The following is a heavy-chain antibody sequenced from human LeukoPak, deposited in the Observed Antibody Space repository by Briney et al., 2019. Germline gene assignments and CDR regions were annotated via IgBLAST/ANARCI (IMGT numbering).Heavy chain of an antibody. D-gene: IGHD3-22*01. CDR2: ISYDVNEK. J-gene: IGHJ4*02. Sequence: GGSLRLSCAASEFTFSSYGMHWVCQAPGKGLEWVAVISYDVNEKYYVDSVKGRFTISRDNSENTLYLQMNSLRAEDTAVYYCAKDGGTSGYYAGFVDYWGQGTMVTVSS. V-gene: IGHV3-30*18. CDR3: AKDGGTSGYYAGFVDY. CDR1: EFTFSSYG.